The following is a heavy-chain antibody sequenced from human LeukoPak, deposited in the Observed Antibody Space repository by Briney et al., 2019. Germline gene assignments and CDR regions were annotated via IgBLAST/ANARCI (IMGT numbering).Heavy chain of an antibody. J-gene: IGHJ4*02. CDR3: ARVNYRTTVTTRFSDY. CDR1: GFTFSNYA. Sequence: VGSLRLSCAASGFTFSNYAMSWVRQAPGKGLEWVSSISNSSSYIYYADSVKGRFTISRDNAKNSLYLQMNTLRAEDTAVYYCARVNYRTTVTTRFSDYWGQGTLVTVSS. CDR2: ISNSSSYI. V-gene: IGHV3-21*01. D-gene: IGHD4-17*01.